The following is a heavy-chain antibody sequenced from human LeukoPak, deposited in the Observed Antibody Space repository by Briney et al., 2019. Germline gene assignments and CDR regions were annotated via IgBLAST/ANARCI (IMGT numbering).Heavy chain of an antibody. CDR1: GGTFSSYA. Sequence: ASVKVSCKASGGTFSSYAISWVRQAPGQGLEWMGRIIPIFGIANYAQKFQGRVTTTADKSTSTAYMELSSLRSEDTAVYYCARSPGRLVVVPAAPENWFDPWGQGTLVTVSS. CDR2: IIPIFGIA. CDR3: ARSPGRLVVVPAAPENWFDP. J-gene: IGHJ5*02. V-gene: IGHV1-69*04. D-gene: IGHD2-2*01.